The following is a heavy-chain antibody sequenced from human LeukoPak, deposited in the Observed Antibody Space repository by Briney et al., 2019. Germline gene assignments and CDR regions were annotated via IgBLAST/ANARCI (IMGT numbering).Heavy chain of an antibody. CDR1: GVTFSSYW. V-gene: IGHV3-7*01. Sequence: GGSLRLSCAASGVTFSSYWMSWVRQAPVKGLEWVANIKQDGSEKYYVDSVKGRFTISRDNAKNSLYLQMNSLRAEDTAVYYCARVPAMVSYWGQGTLVTVSS. D-gene: IGHD5-18*01. CDR2: IKQDGSEK. CDR3: ARVPAMVSY. J-gene: IGHJ4*02.